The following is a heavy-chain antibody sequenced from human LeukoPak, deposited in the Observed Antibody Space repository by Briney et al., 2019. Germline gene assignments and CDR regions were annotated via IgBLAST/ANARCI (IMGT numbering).Heavy chain of an antibody. D-gene: IGHD3-10*01. CDR2: MSPDGNKK. J-gene: IGHJ4*02. Sequence: GGSLRLSCAASGFTFSDYNMHWVRQAPGKGLDWVALMSPDGNKKYYADSVKGRFTISRDNSKNTVDLQLNSLRAEDTAVYYCARDLIGRYTFDYWGQGTLVTVSS. CDR1: GFTFSDYN. CDR3: ARDLIGRYTFDY. V-gene: IGHV3-30-3*01.